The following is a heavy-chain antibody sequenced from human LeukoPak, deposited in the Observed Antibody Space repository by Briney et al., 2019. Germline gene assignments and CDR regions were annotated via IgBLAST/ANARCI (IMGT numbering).Heavy chain of an antibody. D-gene: IGHD4-17*01. Sequence: GASVKVSCKASGYTFTNYGISWVRQAPGQGLEWMGWIKTYNGNANYAQKLQGRVTMTTDTSTSTAYMELRSLRSDDTAVYYCARKDYGDSFDYWGQGTLVIVSS. CDR2: IKTYNGNA. CDR3: ARKDYGDSFDY. CDR1: GYTFTNYG. V-gene: IGHV1-18*01. J-gene: IGHJ4*02.